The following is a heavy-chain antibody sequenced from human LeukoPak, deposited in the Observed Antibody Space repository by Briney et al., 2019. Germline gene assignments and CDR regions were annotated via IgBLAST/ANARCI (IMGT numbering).Heavy chain of an antibody. CDR1: GGSISGYY. CDR3: ARDGYNYLDC. D-gene: IGHD5-24*01. Sequence: SETLSLTCTVSGGSISGYYWSWIRQPPGKGLECLGYIYYSGSTYYNPSLKSRVTMSVDMSKNQFSLNLSSVTAADTAVYYCARDGYNYLDCWGQGTLVTVSS. V-gene: IGHV4-59*01. J-gene: IGHJ4*02. CDR2: IYYSGST.